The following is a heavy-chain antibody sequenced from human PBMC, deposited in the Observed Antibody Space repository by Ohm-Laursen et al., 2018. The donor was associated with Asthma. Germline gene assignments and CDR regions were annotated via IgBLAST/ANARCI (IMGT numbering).Heavy chain of an antibody. CDR3: ARHWGSPSGRNWFES. Sequence: TLSLTCAVSGGSISSGGYSWSWIRQPPGKGLEWIGSIYYSGNTYYNPSLNSRVTISLDTSKSHFSLKLSSVTAADTAVYLCARHWGSPSGRNWFESWGQGTLVTVSS. CDR1: GGSISSGGYS. J-gene: IGHJ5*01. CDR2: IYYSGNT. D-gene: IGHD1-26*01. V-gene: IGHV4-30-2*03.